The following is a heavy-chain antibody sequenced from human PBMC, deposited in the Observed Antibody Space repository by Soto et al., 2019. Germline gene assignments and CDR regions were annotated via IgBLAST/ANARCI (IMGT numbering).Heavy chain of an antibody. V-gene: IGHV4-34*01. D-gene: IGHD1-20*01. Sequence: SETLSLTCAVYGGSFSGYSWTWIRQPPGTGLEWIGEINHSGITNYNPSLKSRVTISVDTSKNQFSLKLSSVTAADTAVYYCARYKSNYYYGMDVWGQGTTVTVSS. J-gene: IGHJ6*02. CDR2: INHSGIT. CDR3: ARYKSNYYYGMDV. CDR1: GGSFSGYS.